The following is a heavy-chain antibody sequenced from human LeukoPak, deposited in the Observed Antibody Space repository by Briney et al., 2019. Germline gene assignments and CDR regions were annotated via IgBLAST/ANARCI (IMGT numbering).Heavy chain of an antibody. J-gene: IGHJ3*02. V-gene: IGHV1-69*13. CDR2: IIPIFGTA. D-gene: IGHD2-21*02. CDR3: ARGIFGDPDLKRDAFDI. CDR1: GGTFSSYA. Sequence: SVKVSCKASGGTFSSYAISWVRQAPGQGLEWMGGIIPIFGTANYAQKFQGRVTITADESTSTAYMELSSLRSEDTAVYYCARGIFGDPDLKRDAFDIWGQGTMVTVSS.